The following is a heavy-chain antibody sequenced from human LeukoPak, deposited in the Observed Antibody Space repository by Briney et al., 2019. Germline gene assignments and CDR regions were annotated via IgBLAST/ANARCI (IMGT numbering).Heavy chain of an antibody. CDR1: GGSISNYH. CDR3: ARARNYYDNSGYYYEGDAFDI. CDR2: IFYSGST. D-gene: IGHD3-22*01. Sequence: SETLSLTCTVSGGSISNYHWGWIRQPPGKGLEWIGYIFYSGSTNDNPSLKSRVTISVDTSKNQFSLRLSSVTAADTAVYYCARARNYYDNSGYYYEGDAFDIWGQGTVVTVSS. V-gene: IGHV4-59*01. J-gene: IGHJ3*02.